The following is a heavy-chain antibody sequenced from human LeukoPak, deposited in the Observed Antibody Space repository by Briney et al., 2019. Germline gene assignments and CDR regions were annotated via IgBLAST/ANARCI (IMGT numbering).Heavy chain of an antibody. J-gene: IGHJ4*02. V-gene: IGHV3-21*01. CDR3: ARGPRIAAAGIDY. CDR2: ISSSSSYI. D-gene: IGHD6-13*01. CDR1: GFTFSSYS. Sequence: KPGGSLRLSCAASGFTFSSYSMNWVRQAPGKGLECVSSISSSSSYIYYADSVKGRFTISRDNAKNSLYLQMNSLRAEDTAVYYCARGPRIAAAGIDYWGQGTLVTVSS.